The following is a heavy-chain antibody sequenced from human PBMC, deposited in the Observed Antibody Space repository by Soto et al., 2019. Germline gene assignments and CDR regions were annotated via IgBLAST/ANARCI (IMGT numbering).Heavy chain of an antibody. V-gene: IGHV3-15*07. Sequence: TGGSLRLSCAASGFTFSNARINWVRPAPGKGLEWVGRIKSKTDGGTTDYAAPVKGRFTISRDDSKNTLYLQMSSLRSEDTAVYYCARIHNGVRDYYYYGMDVWGQGTTVTVSS. CDR3: ARIHNGVRDYYYYGMDV. J-gene: IGHJ6*02. D-gene: IGHD2-8*01. CDR1: GFTFSNAR. CDR2: IKSKTDGGTT.